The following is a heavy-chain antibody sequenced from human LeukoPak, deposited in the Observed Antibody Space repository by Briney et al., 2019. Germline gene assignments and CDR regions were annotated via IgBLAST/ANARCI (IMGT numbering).Heavy chain of an antibody. Sequence: GASVKVSCKTSGYTFTGYYMHWVRQAPGHGLEWMGWINPNTGGTNYAQKFQGRVTMTRDTSISTAYMDLSGLRSDDTAVYYCARERGYCRTSTCYTSDAFDIWGQGTMVTVSS. V-gene: IGHV1-2*02. CDR2: INPNTGGT. CDR3: ARERGYCRTSTCYTSDAFDI. J-gene: IGHJ3*02. D-gene: IGHD2-2*02. CDR1: GYTFTGYY.